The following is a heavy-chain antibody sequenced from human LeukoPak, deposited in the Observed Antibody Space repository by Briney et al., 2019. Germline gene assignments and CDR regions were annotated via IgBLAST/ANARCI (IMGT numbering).Heavy chain of an antibody. J-gene: IGHJ4*02. CDR1: GYRFTSYW. D-gene: IGHD2-2*01. Sequence: GESLKISFQGSGYRFTSYWIGWVRPMPGKGLEWMGIIHPGDSDTRYSPSFQGQVTISADKAISTAYLQSSSLKASDTAVYYCARLGCSSTSCYGLYRYWGQGTLVTVSS. V-gene: IGHV5-51*01. CDR2: IHPGDSDT. CDR3: ARLGCSSTSCYGLYRY.